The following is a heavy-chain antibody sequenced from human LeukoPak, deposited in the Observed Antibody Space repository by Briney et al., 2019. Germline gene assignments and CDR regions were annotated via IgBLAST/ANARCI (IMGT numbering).Heavy chain of an antibody. D-gene: IGHD3-22*01. CDR1: GGSISSYY. CDR2: IYTSGST. Sequence: SETLSLXCTVSGGSISSYYWSWIRQPAGKGLVWIGRIYTSGSTNYNPSLKSRVTMSVDTSKNQFSLKLSSVTAADTAVYYCARDSSGYYYAPVGDAFDIWGQGTMVTVSS. V-gene: IGHV4-4*07. J-gene: IGHJ3*02. CDR3: ARDSSGYYYAPVGDAFDI.